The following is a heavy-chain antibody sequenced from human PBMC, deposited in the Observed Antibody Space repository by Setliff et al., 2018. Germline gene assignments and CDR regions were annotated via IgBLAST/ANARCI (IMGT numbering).Heavy chain of an antibody. CDR1: GYIFTNYY. D-gene: IGHD5-18*01. CDR2: MNPGRGSR. Sequence: ASVKVSCKTSGYIFTNYYVHWVRQAPGQGLEWMGVMNPGRGSRNYAQRFKGRVTMTSDTSTSTVYMELSSLRSEDTALYYCARGGHIRYDYYYMDVWGKGTTVTV. V-gene: IGHV1-46*01. J-gene: IGHJ6*03. CDR3: ARGGHIRYDYYYMDV.